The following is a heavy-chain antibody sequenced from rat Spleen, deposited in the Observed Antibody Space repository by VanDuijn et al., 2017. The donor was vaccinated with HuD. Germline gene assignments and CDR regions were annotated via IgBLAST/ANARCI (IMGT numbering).Heavy chain of an antibody. J-gene: IGHJ3*01. Sequence: EVQLVESGGGLVQPGGSLQVSCAASGFIFNNYDMAWVRQTPTKGLEWVASISPSSGGTYYRDSVKGRFTVSRDNTRSTQFLQMDSLRSEDTATYYCARQDTSGYSNWFTYWVQGTLVTVSS. CDR1: GFIFNNYD. D-gene: IGHD4-3*01. CDR3: ARQDTSGYSNWFTY. V-gene: IGHV5S13*01. CDR2: ISPSSGGT.